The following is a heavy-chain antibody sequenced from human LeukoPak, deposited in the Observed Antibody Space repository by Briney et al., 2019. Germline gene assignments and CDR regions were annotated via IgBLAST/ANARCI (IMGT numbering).Heavy chain of an antibody. CDR3: EKXAAPRGYYXYMDV. Sequence: ASVKVSCKASVYTFTIYDINWVRHATGQWLGWGGWRNPNSGNTGDSQKFQCRGTITRNTSISTAYLEPSSLRTEDTAAYYCEKXAAPRGYYXYMDVWGKGTTVTVSS. CDR1: VYTFTIYD. CDR2: RNPNSGNT. J-gene: IGHJ6*03. V-gene: IGHV1-8*03. D-gene: IGHD3-10*01.